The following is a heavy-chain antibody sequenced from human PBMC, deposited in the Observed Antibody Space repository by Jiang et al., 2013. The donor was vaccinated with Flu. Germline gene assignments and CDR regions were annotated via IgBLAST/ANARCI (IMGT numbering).Heavy chain of an antibody. V-gene: IGHV1-2*04. D-gene: IGHD3-22*01. CDR2: INPNSGGT. J-gene: IGHJ4*02. Sequence: SCKASGYTFTGYYMHWVRQAPGQGLEWMGWINPNSGGTNYAQKFQGWVTMTRDTSISTAYMELSRLRSDDTAVYYCASGRRYYDSSGYFLLLDYWGQGTLVTVSS. CDR1: GYTFTGYY. CDR3: ASGRRYYDSSGYFLLLDY.